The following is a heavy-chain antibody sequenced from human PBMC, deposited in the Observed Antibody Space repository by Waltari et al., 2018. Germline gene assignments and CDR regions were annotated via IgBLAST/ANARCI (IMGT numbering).Heavy chain of an antibody. J-gene: IGHJ3*02. V-gene: IGHV4-39*07. CDR2: IHYIGDT. D-gene: IGHD6-19*01. Sequence: QLQLQESGPGLVEPSETLSLTCTASGDSISNNNYYWGWIRQPRGTGLQWIGSIHYIGDTYYSGSLKSRVIISVDTSNNQFAQRLTSVTAADPAIYFGARNQRGWFDAFDIWGQGTAVTVSS. CDR1: GDSISNNNYY. CDR3: ARNQRGWFDAFDI.